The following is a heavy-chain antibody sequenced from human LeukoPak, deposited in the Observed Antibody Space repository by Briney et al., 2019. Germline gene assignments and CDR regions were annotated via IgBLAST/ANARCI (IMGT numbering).Heavy chain of an antibody. CDR2: ISWNSGSI. Sequence: GGSLRLSCAASGFTFSSYAMSWVRQAPGKGLEWVSGISWNSGSIGYADSVKGRFTISRDNAKNSLYLQMNSLRAEDTALYYCAKDISSSWTNWFDPWGQGTLVTVSS. CDR1: GFTFSSYA. CDR3: AKDISSSWTNWFDP. D-gene: IGHD6-13*01. V-gene: IGHV3-9*01. J-gene: IGHJ5*02.